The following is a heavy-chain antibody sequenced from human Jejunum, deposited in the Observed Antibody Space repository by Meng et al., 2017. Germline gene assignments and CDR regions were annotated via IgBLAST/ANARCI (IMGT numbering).Heavy chain of an antibody. V-gene: IGHV4-39*07. D-gene: IGHD6-19*01. CDR1: GAFISSCCWS. CDR3: ARGSWDSSGWPEYFQH. J-gene: IGHJ1*01. Sequence: RPVLITPSVTLSLPCPVSGAFISSCCWSWSTIRPPPAKALEWVVSIYYIETTTYHPSLKRRLTISVATSKHQFSLKLSSVTAADTAVYYCARGSWDSSGWPEYFQHWGQGTLVTVSS. CDR2: IYYIETT.